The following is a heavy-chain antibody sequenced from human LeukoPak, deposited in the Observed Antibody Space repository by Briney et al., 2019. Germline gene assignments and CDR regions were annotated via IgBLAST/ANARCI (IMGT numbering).Heavy chain of an antibody. D-gene: IGHD2-21*02. CDR1: GGSISSYY. CDR3: ARGSKNGAAAGTAYCGGDCYYGY. J-gene: IGHJ4*02. Sequence: PSETLSLTCTVSGGSISSYYWSWIRQPAGKGLEWIGRIYTSGSTNYNPSLKSRVTISVDTSKNQFSLKLSSVTAADTAVYYCARGSKNGAAAGTAYCGGDCYYGYWGQGTLVTVSS. V-gene: IGHV4-4*07. CDR2: IYTSGST.